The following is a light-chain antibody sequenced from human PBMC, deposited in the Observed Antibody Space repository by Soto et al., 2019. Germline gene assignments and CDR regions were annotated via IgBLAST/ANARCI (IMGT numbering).Light chain of an antibody. CDR3: QQRSNRPEVT. Sequence: EIVLTQSPATLSLSPGERATLSCRASQSVSSYLAWYQQKPGQAPRLLIYDASNRATGIPARFSGSGSGTDFTLTISSLEPEDFAVYYCQQRSNRPEVTFGPGTKVDIK. CDR1: QSVSSY. CDR2: DAS. V-gene: IGKV3-11*01. J-gene: IGKJ3*01.